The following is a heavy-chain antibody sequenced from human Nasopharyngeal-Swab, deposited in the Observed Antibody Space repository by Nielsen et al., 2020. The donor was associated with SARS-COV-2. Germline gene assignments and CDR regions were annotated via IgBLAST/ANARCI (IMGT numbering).Heavy chain of an antibody. V-gene: IGHV3-11*06. J-gene: IGHJ4*02. CDR1: GFTFSDYY. CDR2: ISSSSSYT. CDR3: ASNLGSCGQLVPRFSSSCYFDY. D-gene: IGHD6-13*01. Sequence: GESLKISCAASGFTFSDYYMSWIRQAPGKGLEWVSYISSSSSYTNYANSVKGRFTISRDNAKNSLYLQMNSLRAEDTAVYYCASNLGSCGQLVPRFSSSCYFDYWGQGTLVTVSS.